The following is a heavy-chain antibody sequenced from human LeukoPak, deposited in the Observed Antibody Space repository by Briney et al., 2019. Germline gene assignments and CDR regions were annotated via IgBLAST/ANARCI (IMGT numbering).Heavy chain of an antibody. D-gene: IGHD3-16*02. CDR1: GFTFSSYE. CDR3: ARVITFGGVIVDY. V-gene: IGHV3-21*01. J-gene: IGHJ4*02. Sequence: GGSLRLSCAASGFTFSSYEMNWVRQAPGKGLEWVSSISSSSSYIYYADSVKGRFTISRDNAKNSLYLQMNSLRAEDTAVYYCARVITFGGVIVDYWGQGTLVTVSS. CDR2: ISSSSSYI.